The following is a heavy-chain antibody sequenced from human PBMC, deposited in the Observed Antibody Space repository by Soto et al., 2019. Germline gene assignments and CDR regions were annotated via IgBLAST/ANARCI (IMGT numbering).Heavy chain of an antibody. CDR2: ISYDGSNK. Sequence: QVPLVESGGGVVQPGRSLRLSCAASGFTFSSYAMHWVRQAPGKGLEWVAVISYDGSNKYYADSVKGRFTISRDNSKNTLYLQMNSLRAEDTAVYYCARDLKGIAVAGIDYWGQGTLVTVSS. CDR3: ARDLKGIAVAGIDY. CDR1: GFTFSSYA. V-gene: IGHV3-30-3*01. D-gene: IGHD6-19*01. J-gene: IGHJ4*02.